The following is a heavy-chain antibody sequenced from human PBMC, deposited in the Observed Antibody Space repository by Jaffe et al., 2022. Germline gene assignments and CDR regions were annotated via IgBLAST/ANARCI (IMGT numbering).Heavy chain of an antibody. J-gene: IGHJ4*02. CDR2: ISSSGSTI. CDR1: GFTFSSYE. CDR3: ARAAWGIAAAGTFDY. D-gene: IGHD6-13*01. V-gene: IGHV3-48*03. Sequence: EVQLVESGGGLVQPGGSLRLSCAASGFTFSSYEMNWVRQAPGKGLEWVSYISSSGSTIYYADSVKGRFTISRDNAKNSLYLQMNSLRAEDTAVYYCARAAWGIAAAGTFDYWGQGTLVTVSS.